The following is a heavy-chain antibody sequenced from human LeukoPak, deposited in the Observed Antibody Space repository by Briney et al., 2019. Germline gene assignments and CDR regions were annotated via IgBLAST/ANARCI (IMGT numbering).Heavy chain of an antibody. CDR1: GFTFSSYS. D-gene: IGHD2-2*01. CDR3: AKAPTSYCSSSSCYEGASDY. CDR2: ISGSGANT. Sequence: GGSLRLSCAASGFTFSSYSVNWVRQAPGKGLEWVSSISGSGANTYYADSVKGRFTISRDNSTNTLYLQMNSLRAEDTAVYYCAKAPTSYCSSSSCYEGASDYWGQGTLVTVSS. J-gene: IGHJ4*02. V-gene: IGHV3-23*01.